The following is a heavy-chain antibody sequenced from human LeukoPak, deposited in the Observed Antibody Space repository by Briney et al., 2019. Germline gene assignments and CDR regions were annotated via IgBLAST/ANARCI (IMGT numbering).Heavy chain of an antibody. V-gene: IGHV3-48*04. D-gene: IGHD3-10*01. J-gene: IGHJ4*02. CDR3: ARDDVVRGDKIFDY. CDR1: GFTFSSYS. Sequence: GGSLRLSCAASGFTFSSYSMNWVRQAPGKGLEWVSYISSSSSTIYYADSVKGRFTISRDNAKNSLYLQMNSLRAEDTAVYYCARDDVVRGDKIFDYWGQGTLVTVSS. CDR2: ISSSSSTI.